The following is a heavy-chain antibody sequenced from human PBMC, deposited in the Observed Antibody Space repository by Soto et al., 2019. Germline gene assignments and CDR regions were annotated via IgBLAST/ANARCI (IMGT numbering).Heavy chain of an antibody. D-gene: IGHD2-2*01. J-gene: IGHJ6*02. CDR1: GYTFTSYG. CDR2: ISAYNGNT. CDR3: ARAGGCSSTSCYSYYYYGMDV. Sequence: ASVKVSCKASGYTFTSYGISWVRQAPGQGLEWMGWISAYNGNTNYAQKLQGRVTMTTDTSTSTAYMELRSLRSDYTAVYYCARAGGCSSTSCYSYYYYGMDVWGQGTTVTVSS. V-gene: IGHV1-18*04.